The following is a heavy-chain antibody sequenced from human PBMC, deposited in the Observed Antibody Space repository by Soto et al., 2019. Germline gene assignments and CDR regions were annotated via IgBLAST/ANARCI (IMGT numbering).Heavy chain of an antibody. CDR2: IYSGGST. J-gene: IGHJ4*02. CDR1: GFTVSSNY. V-gene: IGHV3-53*01. D-gene: IGHD3-10*01. Sequence: PGGSLRLSCAASGFTVSSNYMSWVRQAPGKGLEWVSVIYSGGSTYYADSVKGRFTISRDNSKNTLYLQMNSLRAEDTAVYYCARGSGMVRYYFDYWGQGTLVTVSS. CDR3: ARGSGMVRYYFDY.